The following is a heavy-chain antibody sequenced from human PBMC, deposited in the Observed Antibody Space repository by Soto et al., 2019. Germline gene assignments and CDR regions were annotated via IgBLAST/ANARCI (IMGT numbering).Heavy chain of an antibody. CDR3: ARVRRSSGYYYGY. D-gene: IGHD3-22*01. CDR1: GYTFTIYY. CDR2: INPSGGST. V-gene: IGHV1-46*01. J-gene: IGHJ4*02. Sequence: SVKVSGKASGYTFTIYYMHGVRQSPGQGLEWMGIINPSGGSTSYTQKFQGRVTMTRDTSTSTAYMELSSLRSEDTAVYYCARVRRSSGYYYGYWGQGTPVTVSS.